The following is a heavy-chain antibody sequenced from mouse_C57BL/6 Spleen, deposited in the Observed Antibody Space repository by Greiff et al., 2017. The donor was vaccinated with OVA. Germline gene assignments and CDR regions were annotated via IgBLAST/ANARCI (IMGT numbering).Heavy chain of an antibody. J-gene: IGHJ1*03. Sequence: EVQGVESGGGLVQPGGSLKLSCAASGFTFSDYYMYWVRQTPEKRLEWVAYISNGGGSTYYPDTVKGRFTISRDNAKNTLYLQMSRLKSEDTAMYYCARPYGSSYWDFGGWGTGDTVTVPS. CDR3: ARPYGSSYWDFGG. CDR1: GFTFSDYY. V-gene: IGHV5-12*01. CDR2: ISNGGGST. D-gene: IGHD1-1*01.